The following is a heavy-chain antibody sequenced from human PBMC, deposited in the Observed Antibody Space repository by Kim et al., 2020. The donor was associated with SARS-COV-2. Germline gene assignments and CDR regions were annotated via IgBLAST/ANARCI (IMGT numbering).Heavy chain of an antibody. CDR3: ARDLTQSIAAAGPFDY. J-gene: IGHJ4*02. V-gene: IGHV1-69*01. D-gene: IGHD6-13*01. Sequence: KVQGRVTLTADESTSTAYMELSSLRSEDTAVYYCARDLTQSIAAAGPFDYWGQGTLVTVSS.